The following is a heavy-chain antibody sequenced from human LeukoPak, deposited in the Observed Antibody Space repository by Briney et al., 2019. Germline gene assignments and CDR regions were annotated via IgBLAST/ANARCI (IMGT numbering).Heavy chain of an antibody. CDR1: GFTSSSYA. Sequence: PTGGSLRLSCAASGFTSSSYAMHWVRQAPGKGLEWVAVISYDGSNKYYADSVKGRFTFSRDNSKNTLYLQMNSLRAEDTAVYYCARDWNYYDGDRGYFDYWGQGTLVTVSS. CDR2: ISYDGSNK. J-gene: IGHJ4*02. D-gene: IGHD3-22*01. V-gene: IGHV3-30*04. CDR3: ARDWNYYDGDRGYFDY.